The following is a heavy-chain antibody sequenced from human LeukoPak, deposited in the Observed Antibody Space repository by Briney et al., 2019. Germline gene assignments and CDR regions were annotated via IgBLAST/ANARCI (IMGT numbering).Heavy chain of an antibody. D-gene: IGHD6-13*01. CDR3: AKNLRLIAGGFDP. Sequence: PGGSLRLSCAASGFTFSSYNVNWVRQAPGKGLEWISYISASTTTIYYADSVRGRFTISRDNSKNTLFLQMNSLRAEDTAVYYCAKNLRLIAGGFDPWGQGTLVTVSS. J-gene: IGHJ5*02. CDR1: GFTFSSYN. V-gene: IGHV3-48*01. CDR2: ISASTTTI.